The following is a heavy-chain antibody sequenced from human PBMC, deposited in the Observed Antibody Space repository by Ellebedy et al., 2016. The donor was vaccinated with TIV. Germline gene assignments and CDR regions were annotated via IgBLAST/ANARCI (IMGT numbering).Heavy chain of an antibody. CDR1: GYTFTDYY. Sequence: AASVKVSCKASGYTFTDYYIHWVRQAPGQGPEWMGWISPRNGGTKFAQKFQGRVTMTKGTSINTAYWELSRLTSDDTAVYYCARGRVATVAARPCDYWGQGTLVTVSS. V-gene: IGHV1-2*02. CDR3: ARGRVATVAARPCDY. J-gene: IGHJ4*02. CDR2: ISPRNGGT. D-gene: IGHD6-6*01.